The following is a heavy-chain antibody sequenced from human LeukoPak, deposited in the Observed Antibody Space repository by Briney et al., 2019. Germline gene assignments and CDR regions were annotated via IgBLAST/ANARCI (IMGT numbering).Heavy chain of an antibody. CDR3: AKDYSTLTAWRSSFDY. Sequence: GGSLRLSCAASGFTFSSYAMSWVRQAPGKGLEWVSGLSGSGGSTYYADSVKGRFTISRDNSKNTLYLQMNSLRAEDTAVYYCAKDYSTLTAWRSSFDYWGRGTLVTVSS. CDR1: GFTFSSYA. J-gene: IGHJ4*02. CDR2: LSGSGGST. D-gene: IGHD4-17*01. V-gene: IGHV3-23*01.